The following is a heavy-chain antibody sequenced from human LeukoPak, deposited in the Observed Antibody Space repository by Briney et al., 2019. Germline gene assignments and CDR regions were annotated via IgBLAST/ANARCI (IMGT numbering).Heavy chain of an antibody. CDR3: AKTVTTQAYYWYFDL. V-gene: IGHV3-23*01. CDR2: IGGSGQNT. D-gene: IGHD4-17*01. Sequence: PGGSLRLSCAASGFTFSIYAMSWVRRAPGKGLEWVSAIGGSGQNTNYADSVKGRFTISRDNSRNTLYLDMNILRAEDTAVYYCAKTVTTQAYYWYFDLWGRGTLVTVSS. CDR1: GFTFSIYA. J-gene: IGHJ2*01.